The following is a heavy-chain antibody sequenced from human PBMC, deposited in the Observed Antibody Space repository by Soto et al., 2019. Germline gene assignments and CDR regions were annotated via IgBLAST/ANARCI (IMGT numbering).Heavy chain of an antibody. CDR1: GFTFSSYA. J-gene: IGHJ4*02. D-gene: IGHD3-16*02. CDR2: ISGSGGST. Sequence: GGSLRLSCAASGFTFSSYAMSWVRQAPGKGLEWVSAISGSGGSTYYADSVKGRFTISRDNSKNTLYLQMNSLRAEDTAVYYCAKGEVVRYYDYIWGSYREYYFDYWGQGTLVTVSS. CDR3: AKGEVVRYYDYIWGSYREYYFDY. V-gene: IGHV3-23*01.